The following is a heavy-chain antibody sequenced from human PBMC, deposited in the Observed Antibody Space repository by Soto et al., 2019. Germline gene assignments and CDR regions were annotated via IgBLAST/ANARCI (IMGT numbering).Heavy chain of an antibody. CDR3: ASIGGARGSSSSPPQTDY. J-gene: IGHJ4*02. D-gene: IGHD6-6*01. Sequence: SETLSLTCTVSGGSISSSSYYWGWIRQPPGKGLEWIGSSYYSGSTYYNPSLKSRVTISVDTSKNQFSLKLSPVTAADTAVYSCASIGGARGSSSSPPQTDYWGQGTLVTVSS. CDR2: SYYSGST. CDR1: GGSISSSSYY. V-gene: IGHV4-39*01.